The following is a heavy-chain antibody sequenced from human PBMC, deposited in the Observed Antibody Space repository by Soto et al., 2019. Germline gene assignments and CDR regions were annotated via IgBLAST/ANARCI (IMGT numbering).Heavy chain of an antibody. J-gene: IGHJ5*02. CDR2: IYPGDSDA. V-gene: IGHV5-51*01. D-gene: IGHD2-2*01. Sequence: GESLKISCKGSGYRFTSYWIAWVRQMPGKGLEWMGIIYPGDSDARYSPSFQGQVTMTRDTSTSTVYMELSSLRSEDTAVYYCARSGYCSSTSCRGWFDPWGQGTLVTVSS. CDR3: ARSGYCSSTSCRGWFDP. CDR1: GYRFTSYW.